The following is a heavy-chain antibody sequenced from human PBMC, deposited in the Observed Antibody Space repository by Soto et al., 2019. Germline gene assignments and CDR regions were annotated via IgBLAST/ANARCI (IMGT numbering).Heavy chain of an antibody. CDR1: GYTFTSYD. Sequence: VKVSCKASGYTFTSYDINWVRQATGQGLEWMGWMDPNSGNTGYAQKFQGRVTMTRNTSISTAYMELSSLRSEDTAVYYCARRLLGYSSSIDPWGQGTLVTVSS. CDR2: MDPNSGNT. CDR3: ARRLLGYSSSIDP. V-gene: IGHV1-8*01. D-gene: IGHD6-13*01. J-gene: IGHJ5*02.